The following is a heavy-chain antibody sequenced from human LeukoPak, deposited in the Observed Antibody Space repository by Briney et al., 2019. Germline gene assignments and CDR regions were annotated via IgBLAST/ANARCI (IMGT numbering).Heavy chain of an antibody. CDR3: ARDLDYYYDSSGYETDFDY. CDR1: GFTFTSYA. CDR2: ISYDGSNN. D-gene: IGHD3-22*01. Sequence: GRSLRLSCAASGFTFTSYAMHWVRQAPGKGLEWVAFISYDGSNNYYADSVKGRFTISRDNSKNTLYLQMNSLRPEDAAVYYCARDLDYYYDSSGYETDFDYWGQGTLVTVSS. V-gene: IGHV3-30-3*01. J-gene: IGHJ4*02.